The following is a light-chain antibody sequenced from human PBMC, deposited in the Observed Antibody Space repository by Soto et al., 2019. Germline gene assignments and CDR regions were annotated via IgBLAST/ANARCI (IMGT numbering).Light chain of an antibody. CDR1: SSDVGSYNL. CDR3: CSYAGTSTHSV. CDR2: EVS. V-gene: IGLV2-23*02. Sequence: QSALTQPASVSGSPGQSITISCTGTSSDVGSYNLVSWYQQHPGKAPKLIISEVSKRPSGISDRFSGSKSGSTAFLTISGLQAEDEADYYCCSYAGTSTHSVFGGGTQLTVL. J-gene: IGLJ7*01.